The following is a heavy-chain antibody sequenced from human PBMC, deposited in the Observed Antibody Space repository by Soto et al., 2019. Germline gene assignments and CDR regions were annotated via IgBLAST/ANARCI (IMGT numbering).Heavy chain of an antibody. Sequence: QVQLVQSGAEVKKPGASVKVSCKASGYTFTSYAMHWVRQAPGQRLEWMGWINAGNGNTKYSQKFQGRVTITRDTSARRAYMELSRLRAEDTAVYCWASTAYSSDLYYYYCGMDVWGQGTTVTVSS. V-gene: IGHV1-3*01. CDR2: INAGNGNT. CDR1: GYTFTSYA. J-gene: IGHJ6*02. CDR3: ASTAYSSDLYYYYCGMDV. D-gene: IGHD6-25*01.